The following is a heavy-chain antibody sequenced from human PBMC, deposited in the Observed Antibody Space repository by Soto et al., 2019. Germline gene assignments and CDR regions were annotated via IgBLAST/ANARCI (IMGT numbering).Heavy chain of an antibody. CDR3: ANMADSATG. J-gene: IGHJ4*02. CDR2: ISYDGTKK. V-gene: IGHV3-30-3*01. D-gene: IGHD2-15*01. Sequence: QVQLVESGGSVVHPGRSLRLSCEASGFHFSDYAMQWVLQAPGKGLEWVAGISYDGTKKYYADSVKGRFTVAIDDSKTTLYLLMNSLSAEDTAVYYCANMADSATGWGQGTLVTVSS. CDR1: GFHFSDYA.